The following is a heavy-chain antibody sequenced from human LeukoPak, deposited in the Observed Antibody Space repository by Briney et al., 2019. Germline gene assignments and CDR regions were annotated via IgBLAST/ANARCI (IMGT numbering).Heavy chain of an antibody. D-gene: IGHD3-10*01. CDR2: IYYSGST. CDR1: GGSISSYY. V-gene: IGHV4-59*01. J-gene: IGHJ4*02. Sequence: SETLSLTCTVSGGSISSYYWSWIRQPQGKGLERIGYIYYSGSTNYNPSLKSRVTISVDTSKNQFSLKLSSVTAADTAVYYCARIGSGLYGSGIWSFDYWGQGTLVTVSS. CDR3: ARIGSGLYGSGIWSFDY.